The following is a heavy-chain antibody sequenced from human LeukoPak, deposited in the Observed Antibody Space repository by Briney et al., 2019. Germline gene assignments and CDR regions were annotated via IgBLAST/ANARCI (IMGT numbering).Heavy chain of an antibody. CDR1: GGSISSYY. J-gene: IGHJ6*03. CDR2: IYYSGST. CDR3: ARVDVFGVVSSDYYYYYMDV. Sequence: SETLSLTCTVSGGSISSYYWSWIRQPPGKGLEWIEYIYYSGSTNYNPSLKSRVTMSVDTSKNQFSLKLSYVTAADTAVYYCARVDVFGVVSSDYYYYYMDVWGKGTTVTVSS. D-gene: IGHD3-3*01. V-gene: IGHV4-59*12.